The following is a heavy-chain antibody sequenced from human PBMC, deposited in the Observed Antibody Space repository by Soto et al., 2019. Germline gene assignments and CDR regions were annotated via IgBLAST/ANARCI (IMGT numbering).Heavy chain of an antibody. CDR3: ARDGSTMVRGVITLRGSSYGMDV. CDR1: GYTFTSYG. D-gene: IGHD3-10*01. V-gene: IGHV1-18*04. Sequence: ASVKVSCKASGYTFTSYGISWVRQAPGQGLEWMGWISAYNGNTNYAQKLQGRVTMTTDTSTSTAYMELRSLRSDDTAVYYCARDGSTMVRGVITLRGSSYGMDVSGQGTTVTVFS. CDR2: ISAYNGNT. J-gene: IGHJ6*02.